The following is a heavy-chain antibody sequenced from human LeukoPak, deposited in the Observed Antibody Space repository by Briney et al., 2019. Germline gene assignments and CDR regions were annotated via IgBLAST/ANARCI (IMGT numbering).Heavy chain of an antibody. CDR2: ITNTGGAI. CDR3: ARGYYGSGSYSPFDS. D-gene: IGHD3-10*01. V-gene: IGHV3-11*01. CDR1: GFTFSDYY. Sequence: GGSLRLSCAASGFTFSDYYMSWIRQAPGKGLEWISYITNTGGAIYYADSVEGRFTISRDNSENSLSLQLNSLRAEDTAVYYCARGYYGSGSYSPFDSWGQGTLVTVSS. J-gene: IGHJ4*02.